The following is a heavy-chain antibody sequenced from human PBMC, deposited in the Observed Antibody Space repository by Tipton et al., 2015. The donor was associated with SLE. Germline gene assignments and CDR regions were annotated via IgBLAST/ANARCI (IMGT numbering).Heavy chain of an antibody. CDR2: IYHSGST. CDR1: GGSISGYY. D-gene: IGHD1-1*01. Sequence: TLSLTCTVSGGSISGYYWSWIRQPPGKGLEWIGYIYHSGSTNYNPSLKSRVNISVDTSKNQFSLKLSSVTAADTAVYYCAGKRPRSRAFDIWGQGTMVTVSS. CDR3: AGKRPRSRAFDI. J-gene: IGHJ3*02. V-gene: IGHV4-59*12.